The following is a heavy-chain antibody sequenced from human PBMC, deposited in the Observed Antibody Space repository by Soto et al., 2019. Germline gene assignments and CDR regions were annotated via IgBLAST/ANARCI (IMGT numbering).Heavy chain of an antibody. CDR2: IIPIFPTP. D-gene: IGHD1-1*01. CDR1: GGTFGNSA. J-gene: IGHJ6*02. Sequence: QVQLVQSGAEVKKPGSSVTVSCKASGGTFGNSAISWVRQAPGQGLEWMGGIIPIFPTPDYAQKFQGRVSITADESTTTAYKESTSLTSEDTAVYYCALDKDRQLSGGNYHSGIDVWGQGTAVTVPS. CDR3: ALDKDRQLSGGNYHSGIDV. V-gene: IGHV1-69*12.